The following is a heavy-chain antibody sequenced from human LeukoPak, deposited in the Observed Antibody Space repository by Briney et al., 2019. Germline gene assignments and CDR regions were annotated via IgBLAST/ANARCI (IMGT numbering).Heavy chain of an antibody. CDR2: IYYSGST. D-gene: IGHD4-17*01. V-gene: IGHV4-59*12. CDR1: GGSISSYY. CDR3: AGDPFYGDYLKARDYMDV. J-gene: IGHJ6*03. Sequence: PSETLSLTCTVSGGSISSYYWSWIRQPPGKGLEWIGSIYYSGSTYYNPSLKSRVTISVDTSKNQFSLKLSSVTAADTAVYYCAGDPFYGDYLKARDYMDVWGKGTTVTVSS.